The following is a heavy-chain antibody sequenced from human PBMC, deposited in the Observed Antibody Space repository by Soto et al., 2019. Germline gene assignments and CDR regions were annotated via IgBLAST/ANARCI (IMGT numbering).Heavy chain of an antibody. J-gene: IGHJ5*02. CDR3: ASRRDGGYCTNGVCYAHNWFDP. CDR2: IYYSGST. V-gene: IGHV4-39*01. D-gene: IGHD2-8*01. Sequence: QLQLQESGPGLVKPSETLSLTCTVSGGSISSSSYYWGWIRQPPGKGLEWIGSIYYSGSTYYNPSLKSRVTTSVHTSKNQFTLTLGSVTRADAAEYYCASRRDGGYCTNGVCYAHNWFDPWGQGTLVTVSS. CDR1: GGSISSSSYY.